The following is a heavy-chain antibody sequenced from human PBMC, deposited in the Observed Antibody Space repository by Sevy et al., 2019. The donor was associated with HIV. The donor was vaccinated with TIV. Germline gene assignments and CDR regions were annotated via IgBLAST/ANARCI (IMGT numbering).Heavy chain of an antibody. CDR1: GFSLSTSGMC. Sequence: SGPTLVKPTQTLALTCTFSGFSLSTSGMCVSWIRQPPGKALEWLALIDWDDDKYYRTSLKTRLTISKDTSKNQVVLTMTNMDPVDTATYYCARIVSGDSIGYFPDYWGQGTLVTVSS. D-gene: IGHD3-22*01. V-gene: IGHV2-70*01. J-gene: IGHJ4*02. CDR2: IDWDDDK. CDR3: ARIVSGDSIGYFPDY.